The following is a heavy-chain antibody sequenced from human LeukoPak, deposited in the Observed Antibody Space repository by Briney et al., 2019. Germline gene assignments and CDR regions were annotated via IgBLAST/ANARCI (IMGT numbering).Heavy chain of an antibody. CDR2: ISSSGSTI. Sequence: GGSLRLSCAASGFTFSSYEMNWVRQAPGKGLEWVSYISSSGSTIYYADSVKGRFNISRDNAKNSLYLQMSSLRAEDTAVYYCARDYYDSSGRFDYWGQGTLVTVSS. CDR3: ARDYYDSSGRFDY. J-gene: IGHJ4*02. V-gene: IGHV3-48*03. D-gene: IGHD3-22*01. CDR1: GFTFSSYE.